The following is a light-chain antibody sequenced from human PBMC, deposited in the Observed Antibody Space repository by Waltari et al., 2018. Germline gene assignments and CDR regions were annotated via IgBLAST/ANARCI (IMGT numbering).Light chain of an antibody. J-gene: IGKJ1*01. CDR1: QDISND. CDR3: LQNYRYPWT. Sequence: AIQVTQSPSSLSASIGDRVTITCRASQDISNDLAWYQQKPGKAPKLLIYVASILQRGVPSRFSGSGSGTDFTLTISSLQADDFATYYCLQNYRYPWTFGQGTKVDIK. CDR2: VAS. V-gene: IGKV1-6*01.